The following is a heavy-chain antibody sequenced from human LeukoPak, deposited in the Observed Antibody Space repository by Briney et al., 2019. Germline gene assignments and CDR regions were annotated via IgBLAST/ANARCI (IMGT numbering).Heavy chain of an antibody. CDR1: GFTVSSNY. V-gene: IGHV3-53*01. J-gene: IGHJ6*02. D-gene: IGHD3-10*01. Sequence: GGSLRLSCAASGFTVSSNYMSWVCQAPGKGLEWVSVIYSGGSTYYADSVKGRFTISRDNSKNTLYLQMNSLRAEDTAVYYCARIHSGMSMDVWGQGTTVTVSS. CDR3: ARIHSGMSMDV. CDR2: IYSGGST.